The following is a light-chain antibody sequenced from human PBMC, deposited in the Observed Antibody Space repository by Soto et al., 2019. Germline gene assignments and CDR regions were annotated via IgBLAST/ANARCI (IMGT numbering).Light chain of an antibody. CDR3: QKYNSAART. J-gene: IGKJ1*01. V-gene: IGKV1-27*01. CDR1: QGISNY. Sequence: DIQMPQSPSSLSASVGDRVTITCRASQGISNYLAWYQQKPGKVPKLLIYAASTLQSGVPSRFSRSGSGTDFTLTISSLQPEDVATYYCQKYNSAARTFGQGTKVEIK. CDR2: AAS.